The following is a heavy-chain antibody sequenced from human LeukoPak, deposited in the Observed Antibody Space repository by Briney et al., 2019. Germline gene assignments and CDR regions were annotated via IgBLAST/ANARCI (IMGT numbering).Heavy chain of an antibody. V-gene: IGHV3-7*01. CDR3: AKVPRDSDCY. J-gene: IGHJ4*02. CDR2: INEDGSVK. CDR1: GGTFSAYW. D-gene: IGHD2-21*02. Sequence: PGGSLRLSCAVSGGTFSAYWMAWVRQSPGKGLEWVAEINEDGSVKYYVDSMKGRFTISRDNAKNSLYLQMNSLGAEDTAVYYCAKVPRDSDCYWGQGTQLTVSS.